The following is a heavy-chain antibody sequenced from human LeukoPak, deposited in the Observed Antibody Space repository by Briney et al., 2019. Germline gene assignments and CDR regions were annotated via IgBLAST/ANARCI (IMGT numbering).Heavy chain of an antibody. CDR2: IYSGGST. J-gene: IGHJ4*02. Sequence: GGSLRLSCAASGFSFSSYAMSWVRQAPGKGLEWVSVIYSGGSTYYADSVKGRFTISRDNSKNTLYLQMNSLRAEDTAVYYCARVPSTSPDYWGQGTLVTVSS. CDR1: GFSFSSYA. D-gene: IGHD2-2*01. V-gene: IGHV3-53*01. CDR3: ARVPSTSPDY.